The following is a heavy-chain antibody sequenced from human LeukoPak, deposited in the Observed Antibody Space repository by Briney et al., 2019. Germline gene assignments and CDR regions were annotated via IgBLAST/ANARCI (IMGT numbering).Heavy chain of an antibody. V-gene: IGHV3-23*01. CDR1: RFTFGAYA. CDR3: AKGDAHGDYFYFDN. D-gene: IGHD4-17*01. Sequence: GGSLRLSCAASRFTFGAYAMTWVRQAPGKGLEWVSGISGSGVSTYYTESVKGRFTVSRDNSKKTLYLEMNSLSPEDTAVYYCAKGDAHGDYFYFDNWGQGTLVTVSS. CDR2: ISGSGVST. J-gene: IGHJ4*02.